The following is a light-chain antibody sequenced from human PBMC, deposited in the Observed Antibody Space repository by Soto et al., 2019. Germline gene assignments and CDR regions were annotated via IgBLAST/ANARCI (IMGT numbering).Light chain of an antibody. CDR2: AAS. J-gene: IGKJ5*01. Sequence: DIQLTQSPSFLSASVGDRVTITCRASQDITNYLAWYQQRPGKAPKLLIYAASTLQTGVPSRFSGSGSGTEFTLTISSLQPEDFATYHCQQLTSYPRSTFGQGTRLEIK. CDR1: QDITNY. CDR3: QQLTSYPRST. V-gene: IGKV1-9*01.